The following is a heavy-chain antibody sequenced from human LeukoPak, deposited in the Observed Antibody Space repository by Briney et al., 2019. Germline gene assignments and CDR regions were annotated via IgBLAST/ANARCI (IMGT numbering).Heavy chain of an antibody. CDR3: AESEAICSSTSCTRYFDY. CDR2: IRYDGSNK. Sequence: GGALRLSCAASGFTFSSYGMHWVRQAPGKGLEWVAFIRYDGSNKYYADSVKGRFTISKDNSKNTLYLQMNSLRAEDTAVYYCAESEAICSSTSCTRYFDYWGQGTLVTVSS. J-gene: IGHJ4*02. V-gene: IGHV3-30*02. CDR1: GFTFSSYG. D-gene: IGHD2-2*01.